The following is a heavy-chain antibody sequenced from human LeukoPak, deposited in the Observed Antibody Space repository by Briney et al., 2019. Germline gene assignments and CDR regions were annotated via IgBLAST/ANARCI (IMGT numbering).Heavy chain of an antibody. Sequence: GGSLRLSCAASGFTFTNYAMSWVRQAPGKGLEWVSAITSSGSSTYYADSVKGRFTISRDSSNNTLYLQMSSLRADDTAVYYCAKVYHDFWSSYNFATRAYDYYYYGMDVWGQGTTVTVSS. D-gene: IGHD3-3*01. CDR2: ITSSGSST. J-gene: IGHJ6*02. CDR3: AKVYHDFWSSYNFATRAYDYYYYGMDV. V-gene: IGHV3-23*05. CDR1: GFTFTNYA.